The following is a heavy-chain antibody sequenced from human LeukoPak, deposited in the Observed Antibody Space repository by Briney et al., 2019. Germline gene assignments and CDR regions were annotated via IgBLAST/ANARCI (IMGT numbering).Heavy chain of an antibody. Sequence: TGGSLRLSCAASGFPFSTYYMDWVRQAPGKGLEWVGLSRAKGDSYSTEYAASVRGRFSISRDESQNSMFLHMNSLKTDDTAVYFCAREYFYGMDVWGQGTTVTVSS. V-gene: IGHV3-72*01. J-gene: IGHJ6*02. CDR1: GFPFSTYY. CDR3: AREYFYGMDV. CDR2: SRAKGDSYST.